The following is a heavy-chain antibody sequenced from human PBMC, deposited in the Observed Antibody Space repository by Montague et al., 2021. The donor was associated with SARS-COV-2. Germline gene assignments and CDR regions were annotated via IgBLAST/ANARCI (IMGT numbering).Heavy chain of an antibody. CDR2: INQDGSEK. D-gene: IGHD2-2*01. CDR1: GFTFSSYW. V-gene: IGHV3-7*01. CDR3: ARDSFVVVSAASNYYYYCGMDV. Sequence: SLRLSCAASGFTFSSYWMSWVRQAPGKGLEWVANINQDGSEKYYVDSVKGRFTISRDNAKNSLYLQMNSLRAEDTAVYYCARDSFVVVSAASNYYYYCGMDVWGQGTTVTVSS. J-gene: IGHJ6*02.